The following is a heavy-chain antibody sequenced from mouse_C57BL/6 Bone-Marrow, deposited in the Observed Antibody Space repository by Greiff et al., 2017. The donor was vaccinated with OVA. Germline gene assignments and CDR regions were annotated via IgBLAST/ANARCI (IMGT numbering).Heavy chain of an antibody. CDR2: IDPENGDT. J-gene: IGHJ2*01. Sequence: VHVKQSGAELVRPGASVKLSCTASGFNIKDDYMHWVKQRPEQGLEWIGWIDPENGDTEYASKFQGKATITADTSSNTAYLQLSSLTSEDTAVDYCTTHGYFDYWGQGTTLTVSS. CDR1: GFNIKDDY. CDR3: TTHGYFDY. V-gene: IGHV14-4*01.